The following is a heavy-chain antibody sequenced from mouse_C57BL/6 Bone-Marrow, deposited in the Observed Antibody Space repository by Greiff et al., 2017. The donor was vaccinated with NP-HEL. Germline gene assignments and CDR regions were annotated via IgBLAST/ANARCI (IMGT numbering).Heavy chain of an antibody. V-gene: IGHV1-5*01. CDR3: TTAQATDYFDY. J-gene: IGHJ2*01. Sequence: VQLQQSGTVLARPGASVKMSCKTSGYTFTSYWMHWVKQRPGQGLEWIGAIYPGNSDTSYNQKFKGKAKLTAVTSASTAYMELSSLTNEDSAVYYCTTAQATDYFDYWGQGTTLTVSS. D-gene: IGHD3-2*02. CDR1: GYTFTSYW. CDR2: IYPGNSDT.